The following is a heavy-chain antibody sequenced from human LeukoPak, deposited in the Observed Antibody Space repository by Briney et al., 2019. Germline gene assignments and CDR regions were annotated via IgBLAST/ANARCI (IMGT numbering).Heavy chain of an antibody. CDR3: ARDRYKWELSD. V-gene: IGHV4-61*02. J-gene: IGHJ4*02. CDR1: GGSISSGSYY. D-gene: IGHD1-26*01. CDR2: IYTSGST. Sequence: SETLSLTCTVSGGSISSGSYYWSWIRQPAGKGLEWIGRIYTSGSTNYNPSLKSRVTISVDTSRNQFSLKLSSVTAADTAVYYCARDRYKWELSDWGQGTLVTVSS.